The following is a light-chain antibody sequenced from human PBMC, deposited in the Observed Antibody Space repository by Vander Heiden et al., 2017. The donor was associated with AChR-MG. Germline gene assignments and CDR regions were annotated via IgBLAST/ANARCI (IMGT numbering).Light chain of an antibody. Sequence: NFVLTQPHSGSESPGKTVTISCTRSGGSIASNYVQWYQQRPGSAPTTVIFEDNHRPSGVPDRFSGSIDSSSNSASLIIAGLKTEDEADYYCQSYDDTNHGVFGGGTKLTVL. J-gene: IGLJ2*01. V-gene: IGLV6-57*03. CDR1: GGSIASNY. CDR2: EDN. CDR3: QSYDDTNHGV.